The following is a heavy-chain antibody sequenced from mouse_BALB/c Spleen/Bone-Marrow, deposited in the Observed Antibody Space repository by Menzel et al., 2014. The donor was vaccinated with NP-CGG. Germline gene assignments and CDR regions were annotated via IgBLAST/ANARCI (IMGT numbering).Heavy chain of an antibody. CDR2: IWGDGST. J-gene: IGHJ3*01. D-gene: IGHD2-2*01. CDR1: GFSLTGYG. CDR3: ARDRGYDVGFAY. Sequence: QVQLQQPGPGLVAPSQSLSITCTVSGFSLTGYGVNWARQPPGKGLGWLGMIWGDGSTDYNSALKSRLSISKDNSKSXVFLKMNSLQTDDTARYYCARDRGYDVGFAYWGQGTLVTVSA. V-gene: IGHV2-6-7*01.